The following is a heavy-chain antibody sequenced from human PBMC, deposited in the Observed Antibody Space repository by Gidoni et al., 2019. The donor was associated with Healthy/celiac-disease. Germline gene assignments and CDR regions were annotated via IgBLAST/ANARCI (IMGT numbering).Heavy chain of an antibody. CDR3: ARDGVTIFGVVIPQAFDI. CDR1: GFTFSSYS. J-gene: IGHJ3*02. Sequence: EVQLVESGGGLVKPGGSLRLSCAPSGFTFSSYSMNWVRQAPGKGLEWVSSISSSSSYRYYAVSVKGRFTISRDNDKNSLYLQMNSLRAEDTAVYYCARDGVTIFGVVIPQAFDIWGQGTMVTVSS. D-gene: IGHD3-3*01. V-gene: IGHV3-21*01. CDR2: ISSSSSYR.